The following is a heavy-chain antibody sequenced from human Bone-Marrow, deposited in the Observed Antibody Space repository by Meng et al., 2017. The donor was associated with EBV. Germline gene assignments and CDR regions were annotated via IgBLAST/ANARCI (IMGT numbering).Heavy chain of an antibody. J-gene: IGHJ4*02. D-gene: IGHD1-1*01. V-gene: IGHV3-15*01. Sequence: RGGAGGGFVKPGGAIRLSCASSGFTFRKAWRSGGRRAPGKGLVWVGRVKSQADGGKTDYTAAVRGRFTISRDDSRNMLYLKINSLQIEDSALYYCATESTTFEYWGLGTLVTVSS. CDR3: ATESTTFEY. CDR2: VKSQADGGKT. CDR1: GFTFRKAW.